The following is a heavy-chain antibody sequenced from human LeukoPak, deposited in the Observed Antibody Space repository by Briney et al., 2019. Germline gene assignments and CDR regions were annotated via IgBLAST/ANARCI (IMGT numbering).Heavy chain of an antibody. Sequence: SVKVSFTASGGTFSSYAISWVRQAPGQGLEWMGGIIPIFGTANYAQKFQGRVTITADESTSTAYMELSSLRSEDTAVYYCARDDHCSSTSCYSWFDPWGQGTLVTVSS. J-gene: IGHJ5*02. CDR2: IIPIFGTA. D-gene: IGHD2-2*02. CDR1: GGTFSSYA. CDR3: ARDDHCSSTSCYSWFDP. V-gene: IGHV1-69*13.